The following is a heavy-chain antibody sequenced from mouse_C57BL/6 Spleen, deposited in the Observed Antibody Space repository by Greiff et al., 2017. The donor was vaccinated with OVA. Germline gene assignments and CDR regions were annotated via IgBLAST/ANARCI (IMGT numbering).Heavy chain of an antibody. CDR2: IWSGGST. CDR3: ARKGNSSHAMDY. J-gene: IGHJ4*01. V-gene: IGHV2-2*01. CDR1: GFSLTSYG. Sequence: QVQLKESGPGLVQPSQSLSITCTVSGFSLTSYGVHWVRQSPGKGLEWLGVIWSGGSTDYNAAFISRLSISKDNSKSHVFFKMNSLQADDTAIYYCARKGNSSHAMDYWGKGTSVTVSS. D-gene: IGHD1-1*01.